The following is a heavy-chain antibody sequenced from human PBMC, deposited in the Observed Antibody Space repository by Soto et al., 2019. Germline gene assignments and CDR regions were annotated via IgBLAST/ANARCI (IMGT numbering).Heavy chain of an antibody. CDR1: GYSISSYF. J-gene: IGHJ6*02. V-gene: IGHV4-59*01. CDR3: ARDKTGTTLNYYFGMDV. CDR2: THYSGST. Sequence: AETLSLTCTVSGYSISSYFWIWIRQPPGKGLEWIVYTHYSGSTNYNPSLKSRVTISVDTSKNQFSLKLSSVTSADTAVYFCARDKTGTTLNYYFGMDVWGQGTTVTVSS. D-gene: IGHD1-7*01.